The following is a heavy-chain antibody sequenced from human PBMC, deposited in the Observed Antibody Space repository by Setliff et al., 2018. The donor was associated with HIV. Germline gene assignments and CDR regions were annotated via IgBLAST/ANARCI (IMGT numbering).Heavy chain of an antibody. V-gene: IGHV4-39*01. D-gene: IGHD3-10*01. CDR3: ARENPGDY. CDR2: IYYTGRT. Sequence: PSETLSLTCTVSGGSISSYDYNWGWIRQPPGKGLEWIANIYYTGRTYYNPSLKSRVTISVDTSKNQFSLKVTSLTAADTAVYYCARENPGDYWGQGTLVTVSS. CDR1: GGSISSYDYN. J-gene: IGHJ4*02.